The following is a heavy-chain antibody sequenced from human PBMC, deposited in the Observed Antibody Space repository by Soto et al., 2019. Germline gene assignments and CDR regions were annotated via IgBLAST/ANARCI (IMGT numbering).Heavy chain of an antibody. V-gene: IGHV5-10-1*01. Sequence: ESLKISCKGSGYSFTSYWISWVRQMPGKGLEWMGRIDPSDSYTNYSPSFQGHVTISADKSISTAYLQWSSLKASDTAMYYCARYCSGGSCYSGARRRFDPWGQGTLVTVSS. CDR2: IDPSDSYT. CDR3: ARYCSGGSCYSGARRRFDP. J-gene: IGHJ5*02. D-gene: IGHD2-15*01. CDR1: GYSFTSYW.